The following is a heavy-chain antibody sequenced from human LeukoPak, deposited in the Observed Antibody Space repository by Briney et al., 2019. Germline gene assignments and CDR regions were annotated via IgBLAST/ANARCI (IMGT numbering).Heavy chain of an antibody. CDR2: IRRKAYGGTT. J-gene: IGHJ4*02. D-gene: IGHD3-22*01. CDR3: TRPARISMIVGDLGYFHY. V-gene: IGHV3-49*03. Sequence: GGSLRLSCTASGFTFGDYIMSWFRQAPGKGLEWVGFIRRKAYGGTTEHAASVKGRFTISRDDSKSIAYLQMNSLKTEDTAMYYCTRPARISMIVGDLGYFHYWGQGTLVTVSS. CDR1: GFTFGDYI.